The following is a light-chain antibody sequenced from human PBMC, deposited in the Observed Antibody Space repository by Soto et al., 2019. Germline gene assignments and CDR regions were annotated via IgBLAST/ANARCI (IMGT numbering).Light chain of an antibody. CDR1: QSVSSSN. CDR3: QQYGSPPYT. Sequence: EIALTQSPGTLSLSPGERATLSCRASQSVSSSNFAWYRHKPGQAPRLLIYGASSRATGIPDRFSGSGSGTDFTLAISRLEPEDFAVYYCQQYGSPPYTFGQGTKLEIK. J-gene: IGKJ2*01. CDR2: GAS. V-gene: IGKV3-20*01.